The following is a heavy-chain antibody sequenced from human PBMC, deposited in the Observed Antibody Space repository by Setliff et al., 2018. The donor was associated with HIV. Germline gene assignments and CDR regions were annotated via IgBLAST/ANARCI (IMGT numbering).Heavy chain of an antibody. CDR2: INSDGSST. CDR3: AKDTRGVDAFDI. V-gene: IGHV3-74*01. Sequence: PGGSLRLSCAASGFTFSTYWMNWVRQAPGKGLVWVSRINSDGSSTGHADSVKGRFTISRDNAKNTVYLQMNSLRAEDTAVYYCAKDTRGVDAFDIWGQGTMVTVSS. CDR1: GFTFSTYW. J-gene: IGHJ3*02.